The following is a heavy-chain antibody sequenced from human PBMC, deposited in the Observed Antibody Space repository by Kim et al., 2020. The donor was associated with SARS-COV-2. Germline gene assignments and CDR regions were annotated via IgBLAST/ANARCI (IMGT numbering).Heavy chain of an antibody. CDR2: IKKDGSQK. V-gene: IGHV3-7*01. D-gene: IGHD2-21*02. CDR1: GFTFSTYW. J-gene: IGHJ3*02. CDR3: ARDFSPSCGVDCYLDAFDM. Sequence: GGSLRLSCAASGFTFSTYWMTWVRQPPGKGLEWVANIKKDGSQKYYVDSVKGRFTISRDNAKNSLYLQMNSLRVEDTAVYYCARDFSPSCGVDCYLDAFDMWGHGIMVTVSS.